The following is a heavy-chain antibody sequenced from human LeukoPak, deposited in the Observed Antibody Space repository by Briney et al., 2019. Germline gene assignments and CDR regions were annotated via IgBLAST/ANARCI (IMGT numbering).Heavy chain of an antibody. J-gene: IGHJ4*02. CDR3: ARVAVAGTEFDY. CDR2: IKEDGSEK. CDR1: GVTFSSYW. V-gene: IGHV3-7*01. Sequence: GGSLRLSCAASGVTFSSYWMSWVRQAPGKGLEWVANIKEDGSEKYYVDSVKGRFTISRDNAKNSLYLQMNSLRAEDTAVYYCARVAVAGTEFDYWGQGTLVTVSS. D-gene: IGHD6-19*01.